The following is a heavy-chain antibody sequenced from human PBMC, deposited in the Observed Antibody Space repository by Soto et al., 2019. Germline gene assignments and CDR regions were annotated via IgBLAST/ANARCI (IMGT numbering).Heavy chain of an antibody. D-gene: IGHD3-10*01. CDR3: ARLGYYGSGSYLYFDY. CDR1: GGSISSSSYY. J-gene: IGHJ4*02. Sequence: SETLSLTCTVSGGSISSSSYYWGWIRQPPGKGLEWIGSIYYSGSTYYNPSLKSRVTISVDTSKNQFSLKLSSVTAADTAVYYCARLGYYGSGSYLYFDYWGQGTLVTVSS. V-gene: IGHV4-39*01. CDR2: IYYSGST.